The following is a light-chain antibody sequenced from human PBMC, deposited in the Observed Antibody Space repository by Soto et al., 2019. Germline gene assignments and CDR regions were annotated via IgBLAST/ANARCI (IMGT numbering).Light chain of an antibody. J-gene: IGKJ1*01. CDR3: KQYVTSSPRT. CDR1: HTLSSSY. Sequence: EIELTQSPGTLSLSPGERATLSCRASHTLSSSYLAWYQQKPGQAPRLLMYGISRRATDIPDRFSGSGSETDFTLTITTLEPEDVAVYYCKQYVTSSPRTFGQGTKVDLK. CDR2: GIS. V-gene: IGKV3-20*01.